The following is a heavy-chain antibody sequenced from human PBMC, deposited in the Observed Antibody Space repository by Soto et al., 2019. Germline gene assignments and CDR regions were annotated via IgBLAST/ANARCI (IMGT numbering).Heavy chain of an antibody. V-gene: IGHV1-46*01. D-gene: IGHD3-10*01. Sequence: ASVKVSCKASGYPFTSYYMHWVRQSPVQGLEWMGIINPSGGSTSYAQKFQGRVTRTRDTSTSTVYMELRSLRSEDTAVQYCARDHRYYYGSGSYYHDPPDYWGQGTLVTVSS. CDR1: GYPFTSYY. J-gene: IGHJ4*02. CDR3: ARDHRYYYGSGSYYHDPPDY. CDR2: INPSGGST.